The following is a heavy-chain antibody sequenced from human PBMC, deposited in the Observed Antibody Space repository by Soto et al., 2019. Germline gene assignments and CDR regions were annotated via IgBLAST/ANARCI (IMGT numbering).Heavy chain of an antibody. CDR1: GLTFSSYA. CDR3: AKGHIPDGWYGEDY. Sequence: EVQLLESGGGLVQPGGSLRLSCAASGLTFSSYAMSWVRQAPGKGLEWVSAISGSGGSTYYADSVKGRFTISRDNSKNTLYLQMNSLRAEDTAVYYCAKGHIPDGWYGEDYWGQGTLVTVSS. CDR2: ISGSGGST. J-gene: IGHJ4*02. D-gene: IGHD6-19*01. V-gene: IGHV3-23*01.